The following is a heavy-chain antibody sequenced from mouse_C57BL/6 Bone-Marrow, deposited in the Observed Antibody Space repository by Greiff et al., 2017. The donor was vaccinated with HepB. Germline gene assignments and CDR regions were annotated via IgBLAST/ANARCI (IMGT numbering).Heavy chain of an antibody. CDR3: ARHGINYYGSSYDYYAMDY. D-gene: IGHD1-1*01. V-gene: IGHV5-12*01. Sequence: EVQVVESGGGLVQPGGSLKLSCAASGFTFSDYYMYWVRQTPEKRLEWVAYISNGGGSTYYPDTVKGRFTISRDNAKNTLYLQMSRLKSEDTAMYYCARHGINYYGSSYDYYAMDYWGQGTSVTVSS. CDR1: GFTFSDYY. J-gene: IGHJ4*01. CDR2: ISNGGGST.